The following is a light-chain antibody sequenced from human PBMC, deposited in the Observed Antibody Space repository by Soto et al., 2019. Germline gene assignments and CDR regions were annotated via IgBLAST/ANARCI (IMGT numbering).Light chain of an antibody. V-gene: IGKV3-20*01. Sequence: EIVLTQSPGTLSLSPGDRATLSCRASQSLSSNFLAWYQQTPGQAPRLLIYGASRRATDIPDRFSGSGSGTDFALTITRLEPADFAVYFCQQYDTFPRTFGQGTKVEIQ. CDR3: QQYDTFPRT. CDR2: GAS. J-gene: IGKJ1*01. CDR1: QSLSSNF.